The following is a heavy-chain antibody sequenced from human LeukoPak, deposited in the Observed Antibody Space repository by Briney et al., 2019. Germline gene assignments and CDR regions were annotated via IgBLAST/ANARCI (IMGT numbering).Heavy chain of an antibody. J-gene: IGHJ4*02. D-gene: IGHD5-24*01. CDR3: AGTGRDGYKFDY. CDR1: GGSISSYY. Sequence: SETLSLTCTVSGGSISSYYWSWIRQPPGKGLEWIGYIHYSGSTNYNPSLKSRVTISVDTSKNQFSLKLSSVTAADTAVYYCAGTGRDGYKFDYWGQGTLVTVSS. V-gene: IGHV4-59*08. CDR2: IHYSGST.